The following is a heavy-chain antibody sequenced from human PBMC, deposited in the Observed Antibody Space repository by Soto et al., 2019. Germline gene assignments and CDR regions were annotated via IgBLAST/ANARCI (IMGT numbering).Heavy chain of an antibody. Sequence: SETLSLTCAVYGGSFSGYYWSWIRQPPGKGLEWIGEINHSGSTNYNPSLKSRVTISVDTSKNQFSLKLSSVTAADTAVYYCASRYYDFWSGQFYGMDVWGQGTTVTVSS. CDR3: ASRYYDFWSGQFYGMDV. CDR2: INHSGST. CDR1: GGSFSGYY. V-gene: IGHV4-34*01. J-gene: IGHJ6*02. D-gene: IGHD3-3*01.